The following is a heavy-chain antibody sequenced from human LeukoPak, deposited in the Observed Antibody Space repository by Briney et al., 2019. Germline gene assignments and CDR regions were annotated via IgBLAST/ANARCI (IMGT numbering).Heavy chain of an antibody. V-gene: IGHV4-39*01. CDR2: IYYNGNS. CDR3: ARHLSGSAMMHYFDS. CDR1: GASISSGRNY. J-gene: IGHJ4*02. Sequence: PSETLSLTCNVSGASISSGRNYWGWIRQSPGKGLEWIGSIYYNGNSYYNPSLKSRVSISVDTSKNHISLEVSSLTAADAALYFCARHLSGSAMMHYFDSWGQGTLVTVSS. D-gene: IGHD5-18*01.